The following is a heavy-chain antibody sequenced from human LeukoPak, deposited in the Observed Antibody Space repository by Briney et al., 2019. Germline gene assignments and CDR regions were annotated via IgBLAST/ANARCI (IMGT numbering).Heavy chain of an antibody. CDR1: GGSISSSSYY. Sequence: SETLSLTCTVSGGSISSSSYYWGWIRQPPGKGLEWIRSIYYSGSTYYNPSLKSLVAISVDTSKNQFSLKLSSVTAADTAVYYCARPNYYDSSGLWFFDYWGQGTLVTVSS. J-gene: IGHJ4*02. V-gene: IGHV4-39*01. CDR3: ARPNYYDSSGLWFFDY. CDR2: IYYSGST. D-gene: IGHD3-22*01.